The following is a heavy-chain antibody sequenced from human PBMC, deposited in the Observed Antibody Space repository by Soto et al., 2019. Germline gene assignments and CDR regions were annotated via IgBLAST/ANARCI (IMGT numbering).Heavy chain of an antibody. J-gene: IGHJ5*02. CDR3: ARVYPRDTRSGYVGNNWFDP. D-gene: IGHD5-18*01. Sequence: QVQLVQSGAEVKKPGASVKVSCKAFGYTFTNYYMHWVRQAPGQVLEWMEIINPSGGSKSYAHKFPGRVTMTGDTSTSQVYMALSSMRSEETAVYYCARVYPRDTRSGYVGNNWFDPWGQGTLVTVSS. V-gene: IGHV1-46*03. CDR1: GYTFTNYY. CDR2: INPSGGSK.